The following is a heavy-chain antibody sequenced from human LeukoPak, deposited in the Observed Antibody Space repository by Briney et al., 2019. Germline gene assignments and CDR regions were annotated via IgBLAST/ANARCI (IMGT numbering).Heavy chain of an antibody. CDR2: IWSDGSNK. J-gene: IGHJ4*02. V-gene: IGHV3-33*01. Sequence: PGGSLRLSCAASGFTFSTYGMHWVRQAPGKGLEWVSFIWSDGSNKYYADSVKGRFTISRDNSKNTLYLQMNSLRAEDTAVYYCARRGEYSNLNYLEYWGQGTLVTVSP. CDR3: ARRGEYSNLNYLEY. D-gene: IGHD4-11*01. CDR1: GFTFSTYG.